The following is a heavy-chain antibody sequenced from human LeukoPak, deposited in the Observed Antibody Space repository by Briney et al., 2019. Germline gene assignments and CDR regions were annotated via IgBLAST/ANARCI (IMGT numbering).Heavy chain of an antibody. D-gene: IGHD3-10*01. CDR3: ARGYHYYGSGSYYTY. CDR1: GGSFSGSY. Sequence: SETLSPTCAVYGGSFSGSYWSWIRQPPGKGLEWIGEINHSGSTNYNPSLKSRVTISVDTSKNQFSLKLSSVTAADTAVYYCARGYHYYGSGSYYTYWGQGTLVTVSS. CDR2: INHSGST. V-gene: IGHV4-34*01. J-gene: IGHJ4*02.